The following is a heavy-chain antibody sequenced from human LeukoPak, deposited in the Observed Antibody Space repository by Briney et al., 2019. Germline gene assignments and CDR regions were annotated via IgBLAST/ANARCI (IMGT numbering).Heavy chain of an antibody. J-gene: IGHJ5*02. CDR3: ARHSSRDYVWGPFDP. CDR2: IYYSGST. CDR1: GGSISSYY. V-gene: IGHV4-59*08. Sequence: SETLSLTCTVSGGSISSYYWSWIRQPPGKGLEWIGYIYYSGSTNYNPSLKSRVTISVDTSKNKFSLKLSSVTAADTAVYYCARHSSRDYVWGPFDPWGQGTLVTVSS. D-gene: IGHD3-16*01.